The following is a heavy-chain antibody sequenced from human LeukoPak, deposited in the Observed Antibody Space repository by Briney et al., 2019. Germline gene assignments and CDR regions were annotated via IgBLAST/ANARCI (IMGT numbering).Heavy chain of an antibody. CDR2: IKSDGSAT. CDR3: GSLTVVARDH. J-gene: IGHJ4*02. CDR1: GFSFSTHW. V-gene: IGHV3-74*01. Sequence: PGGSLRLSCAASGFSFSTHWMHWVRQAPGKGLVYVAQIKSDGSATAYEDSVKGRFTISRDNAKNTLYLEMSSLRAEDTAVYYCGSLTVVARDHWGQGTLVTVSS. D-gene: IGHD3-22*01.